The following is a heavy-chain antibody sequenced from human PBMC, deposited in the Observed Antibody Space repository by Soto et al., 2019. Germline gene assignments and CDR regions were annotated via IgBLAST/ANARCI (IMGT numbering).Heavy chain of an antibody. CDR2: IYWDDDK. CDR3: ADKGGRGAGMDV. V-gene: IGHV2-5*02. J-gene: IGHJ6*02. D-gene: IGHD2-15*01. Sequence: QITLKESGPTLVKPTQTLTLTCTFSGFSVSPSGVGVAWIRQPPGKALEWLALIYWDDDKPYSPFLQSRVTITKETSKNQVVLTMTNMDPVDTATYYGADKGGRGAGMDVWGQGTTVTVSS. CDR1: GFSVSPSGVG.